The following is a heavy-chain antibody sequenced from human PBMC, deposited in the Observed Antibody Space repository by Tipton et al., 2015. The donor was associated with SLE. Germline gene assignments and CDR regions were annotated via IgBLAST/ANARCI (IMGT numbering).Heavy chain of an antibody. CDR1: GGSISIYY. D-gene: IGHD2-2*01. Sequence: TLSLTCTVSGGSISIYYWSWIRQPPGKGLEWIGFISYSGSTNYNPSLKSRVTISVDTSKNQFSLKLSSVTAADTAVYYCARGRTPLPAEFDFWGQGTLVTVSS. V-gene: IGHV4-59*12. CDR2: ISYSGST. J-gene: IGHJ4*02. CDR3: ARGRTPLPAEFDF.